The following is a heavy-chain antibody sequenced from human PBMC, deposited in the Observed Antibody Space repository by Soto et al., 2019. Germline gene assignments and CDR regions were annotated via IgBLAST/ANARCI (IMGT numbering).Heavy chain of an antibody. CDR3: ASQRGTGGHLDL. D-gene: IGHD7-27*01. Sequence: QVQLVQSGAEVKKPGASVKVSCKASGYTFTSYYMHWVRQAPGQGLEWMGIINPSGGSTSYAQKFQGRVTMTRDTSTCTVYMELSSLRSEDTAVYYCASQRGTGGHLDLWGRGTLVTVSS. CDR2: INPSGGST. V-gene: IGHV1-46*01. J-gene: IGHJ2*01. CDR1: GYTFTSYY.